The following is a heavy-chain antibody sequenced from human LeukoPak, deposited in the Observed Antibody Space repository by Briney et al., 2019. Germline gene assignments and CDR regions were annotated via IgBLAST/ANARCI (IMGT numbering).Heavy chain of an antibody. V-gene: IGHV4-39*01. CDR2: IYYSGST. Sequence: SETLSLTCTVSGGSISSSNFYWAWIRQPPGKGLEWIGSIYYSGSTYYNPSLKSRVTISVDTSKNQFSLKLTSVTAADTAVYYCAIDYGGGNYWGQGTLVTVSS. D-gene: IGHD4-23*01. CDR3: AIDYGGGNY. CDR1: GGSISSSNFY. J-gene: IGHJ4*02.